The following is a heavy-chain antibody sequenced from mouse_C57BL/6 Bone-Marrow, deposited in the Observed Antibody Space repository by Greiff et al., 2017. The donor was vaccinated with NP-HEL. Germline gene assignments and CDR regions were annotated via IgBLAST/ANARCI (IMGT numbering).Heavy chain of an antibody. CDR1: GYTFTDYY. Sequence: VQLQQSGPELVKPGASVKISCKASGYTFTDYYMNWVKQSHGKSLEWIGDINPNNGGTSYNQKFKGKATLTVDKSSSTAYMELRSLTSEDSAVYYCARRDYYGSSYYYWGQGTTLTVSS. V-gene: IGHV1-26*01. CDR2: INPNNGGT. J-gene: IGHJ2*01. D-gene: IGHD1-1*01. CDR3: ARRDYYGSSYYY.